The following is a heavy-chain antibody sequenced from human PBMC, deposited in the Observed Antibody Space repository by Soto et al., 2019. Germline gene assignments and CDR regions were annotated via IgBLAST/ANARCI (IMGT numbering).Heavy chain of an antibody. D-gene: IGHD3-22*01. J-gene: IGHJ6*02. CDR3: ARGGLGLYYYDSSGYPYYYYGMDV. V-gene: IGHV4-59*01. Sequence: PXETLSLSCTVSGGSIRSYYWSWIRQPPGKGLEWIGYIYYSGSTNYNPSLKSRVTISVDTSKNQFSLKLSSVTAADTAVYYCARGGLGLYYYDSSGYPYYYYGMDVWGQGTTVTVSS. CDR1: GGSIRSYY. CDR2: IYYSGST.